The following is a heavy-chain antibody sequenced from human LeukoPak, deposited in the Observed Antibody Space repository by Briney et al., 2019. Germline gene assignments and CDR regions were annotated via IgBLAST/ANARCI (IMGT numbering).Heavy chain of an antibody. D-gene: IGHD2-2*01. J-gene: IGHJ4*02. CDR2: INVGNGNT. CDR1: GYIFINYA. Sequence: SVKPSCKVSGYIFINYAVHLVRQAPRPRHEWMGWINVGNGNTEYSQKFQGRINLTRDTSANTAYMELISMRSEDTAVYFCARVYCSSTSCHFYFECRGQGTMVTASS. CDR3: ARVYCSSTSCHFYFEC. V-gene: IGHV1-3*01.